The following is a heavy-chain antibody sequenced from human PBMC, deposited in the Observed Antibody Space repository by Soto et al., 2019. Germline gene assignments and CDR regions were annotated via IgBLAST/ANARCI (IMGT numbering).Heavy chain of an antibody. J-gene: IGHJ4*02. V-gene: IGHV1-69*02. CDR1: GGTFSTYI. Sequence: QVQLVQSGAEVKKPGSSVRVSCKASGGTFSTYIISWVRQAPGQGLEWMGRISPMVGIAIYAQKFQGRIAITADKSTSIAYLEVTSLRNEDTAVYYCARLASGSYDYWGQGTPITVSS. CDR3: ARLASGSYDY. D-gene: IGHD1-26*01. CDR2: ISPMVGIA.